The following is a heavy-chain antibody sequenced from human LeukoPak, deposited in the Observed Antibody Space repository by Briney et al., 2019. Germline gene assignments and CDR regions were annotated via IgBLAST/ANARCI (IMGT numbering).Heavy chain of an antibody. CDR3: ARVQGRPYCGGEGSPGVCGMDV. J-gene: IGHJ6*02. V-gene: IGHV3-48*02. Sequence: PGGSLRLSCAVAGFSFSTYSMNWVRQAPGKGLEWVSYISSSSSTIYYADSVKGRFTISRDNAKNSLYLEMNSLRDEDTAVYYCARVQGRPYCGGEGSPGVCGMDVWGQGTTVTVSS. D-gene: IGHD2-21*01. CDR2: ISSSSSTI. CDR1: GFSFSTYS.